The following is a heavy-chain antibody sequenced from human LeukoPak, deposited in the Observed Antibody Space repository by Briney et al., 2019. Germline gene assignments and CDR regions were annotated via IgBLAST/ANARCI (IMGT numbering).Heavy chain of an antibody. CDR1: GFTSSSYG. CDR2: IRYDGSNK. CDR3: AKDTPALIDY. Sequence: PGGSLRLSCAASGFTSSSYGMHWVRQAPGKGLEWVAFIRYDGSNKYYADSVKGRFTISRDNSKNTLYLQMNSLRAEDTAVYYCAKDTPALIDYGGQGTLVTVSS. J-gene: IGHJ4*02. D-gene: IGHD2-15*01. V-gene: IGHV3-30*02.